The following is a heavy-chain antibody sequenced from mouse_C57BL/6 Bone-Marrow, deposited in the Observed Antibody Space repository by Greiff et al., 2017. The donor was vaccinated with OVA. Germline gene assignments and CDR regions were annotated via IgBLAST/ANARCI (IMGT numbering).Heavy chain of an antibody. J-gene: IGHJ3*01. CDR2: ISSGGSYT. Sequence: EVKLVESGGDLVKPGGSLKLSCAASGFTFSSYGMSWVRQTPDKRLEWVATISSGGSYTYYPDSVKGRFTISRDNAKNTLYLQMSSLKSEDTAMYSCSIHDYGSSLAWFAYWGQGTLVTVSA. CDR1: GFTFSSYG. D-gene: IGHD1-1*01. V-gene: IGHV5-6*02. CDR3: SIHDYGSSLAWFAY.